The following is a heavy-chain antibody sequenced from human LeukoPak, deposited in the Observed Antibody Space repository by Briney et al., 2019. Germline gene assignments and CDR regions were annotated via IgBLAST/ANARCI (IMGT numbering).Heavy chain of an antibody. CDR1: GFTFSSYA. J-gene: IGHJ4*02. D-gene: IGHD4-23*01. Sequence: GGSLRLSCAASGFTFSSYAMSWVRQAPGKGLEWVSAISGSGGSTYYADSVKGRFTISRDNSKNTLYLQMNSLRAEDTAVYYCARDELDDYGGNFFSWGQGTLVTVSS. CDR2: ISGSGGST. V-gene: IGHV3-23*01. CDR3: ARDELDDYGGNFFS.